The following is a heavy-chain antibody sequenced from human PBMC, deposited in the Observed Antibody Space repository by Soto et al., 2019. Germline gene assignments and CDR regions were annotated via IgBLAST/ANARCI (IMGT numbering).Heavy chain of an antibody. Sequence: QVQLVQSGAEVKKPGASVKISCKASGYTFTRYTMNWVRQAPGQRLEWMGWINPDNGNTKSSQKFQDRVIITRDTAASTAYMDLSSLTSEDTDVYYCARCIATGKLDPWGQGSLVTVSS. D-gene: IGHD2-15*01. CDR3: ARCIATGKLDP. V-gene: IGHV1-3*01. CDR1: GYTFTRYT. J-gene: IGHJ5*02. CDR2: INPDNGNT.